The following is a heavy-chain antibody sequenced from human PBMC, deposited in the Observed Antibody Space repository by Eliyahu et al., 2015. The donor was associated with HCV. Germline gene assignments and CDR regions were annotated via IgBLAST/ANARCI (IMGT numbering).Heavy chain of an antibody. D-gene: IGHD1-26*01. J-gene: IGHJ4*02. CDR2: IFPNDSDR. CDR3: ARRAGGSGSYWSSRGSPLPSNYFDS. Sequence: EVQLVQSGAEVKKTGESLKISCKGFGYGFTTSWIGGVRQMPGKGLEWMGDIFPNDSDRRYSPSFRGQVTISADRSTNTVYLQWSSLRASDTATYFYARRAGGSGSYWSSRGSPLPSNYFDSWGQGTLVTVSS. CDR1: GYGFTTSW. V-gene: IGHV5-51*01.